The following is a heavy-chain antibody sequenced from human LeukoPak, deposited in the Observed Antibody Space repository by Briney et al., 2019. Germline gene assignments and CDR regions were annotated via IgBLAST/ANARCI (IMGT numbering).Heavy chain of an antibody. D-gene: IGHD4-23*01. J-gene: IGHJ5*02. CDR1: GYTFTGYY. Sequence: ASVKVSCKASGYTFTGYYMHWVRQAPGQGLEWMGWINPNSGGTNYAQKFQGRVTMTRDTSISTAYMELSRLRSDDTAVYYCARDWGLYGGSPPDPWGQGTLVTVSS. V-gene: IGHV1-2*02. CDR3: ARDWGLYGGSPPDP. CDR2: INPNSGGT.